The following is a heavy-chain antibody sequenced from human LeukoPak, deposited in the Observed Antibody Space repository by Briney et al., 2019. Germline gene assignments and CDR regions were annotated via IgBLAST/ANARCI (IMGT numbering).Heavy chain of an antibody. CDR1: GFTFSSYA. CDR3: AREYYDILTGYHDAFDI. V-gene: IGHV3-30*04. CDR2: ISYDGSNK. Sequence: GGSLRLSCAASGFTFSSYAVHWVRQAPGKGLEWVAVISYDGSNKYYADSVKGRFTISRDNSKNTLYLQMNSLRAEDTAVYYCAREYYDILTGYHDAFDIWGQGTMVTVSS. D-gene: IGHD3-9*01. J-gene: IGHJ3*02.